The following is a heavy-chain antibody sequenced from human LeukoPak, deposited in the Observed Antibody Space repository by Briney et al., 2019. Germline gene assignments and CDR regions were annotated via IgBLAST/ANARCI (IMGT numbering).Heavy chain of an antibody. CDR1: GYTFTNYF. CDR2: INSHSGVT. V-gene: IGHV1-2*04. Sequence: GASVKVSCKTSGYTFTNYFMHWVRQAPGQGFEWMGWINSHSGVTNYAQRFQGWVTMTRDTSISTAYMELSRLTSDDTAVYYCARAYRRAYDDAFDIWGQGTMVIVSS. J-gene: IGHJ3*02. CDR3: ARAYRRAYDDAFDI. D-gene: IGHD2-21*01.